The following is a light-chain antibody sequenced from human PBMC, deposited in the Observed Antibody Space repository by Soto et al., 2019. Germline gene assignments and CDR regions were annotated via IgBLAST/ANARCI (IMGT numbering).Light chain of an antibody. CDR2: EVS. Sequence: QSALTQPPSASGSPGQSVTISCTGTSSDVGGSNYVSWYQHHPGKALKLMIYEVSKRPSGVPDRFSGCKSGNTASLTVSGLQAEDEADYYCSSDAGSNNWVFGGGTKLTVL. CDR3: SSDAGSNNWV. CDR1: SSDVGGSNY. J-gene: IGLJ3*02. V-gene: IGLV2-8*01.